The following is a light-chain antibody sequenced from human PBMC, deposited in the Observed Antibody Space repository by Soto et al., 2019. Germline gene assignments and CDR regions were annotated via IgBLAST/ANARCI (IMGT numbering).Light chain of an antibody. V-gene: IGLV2-23*03. J-gene: IGLJ1*01. Sequence: QSALTQPASVSGCPGQSITISCTGTSSDVGGYNFVSWYRQYSGEVPKLIIFEGNKRPSGVSDRFSASKSGNTASLTISGLQAEDQADYYCCSYAGFSSFVFGAGTKVTVL. CDR3: CSYAGFSSFV. CDR2: EGN. CDR1: SSDVGGYNF.